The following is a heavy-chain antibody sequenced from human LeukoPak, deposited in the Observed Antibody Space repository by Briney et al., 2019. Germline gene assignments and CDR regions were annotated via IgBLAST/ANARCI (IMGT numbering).Heavy chain of an antibody. V-gene: IGHV4-30-4*01. Sequence: SETLSLTCTVSGGSISSVHKSWSWIRQSPGMGLEWIGYIYYSGTTYYNPSLRNRVTMSVDTSNNQFSLKLTAVTAADTAMYCAREGRAPLEGAWFDPWGQGILVTVSS. J-gene: IGHJ5*02. CDR3: AREGRAPLEGAWFDP. CDR2: IYYSGTT. D-gene: IGHD3-16*01. CDR1: GGSISSVHKS.